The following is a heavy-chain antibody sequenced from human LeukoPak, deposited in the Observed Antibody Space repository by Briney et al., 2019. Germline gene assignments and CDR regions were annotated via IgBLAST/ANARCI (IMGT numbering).Heavy chain of an antibody. D-gene: IGHD3-16*01. CDR1: GFTFSDSS. Sequence: GGSLRLSCATSGFTFSDSSLHWVRQAPGKGLEWIGRVRSKANNCATMYAGSLKGRFTISRNDSKNTTFLHVNSLKTEDTAVYYCTRHHDDADTSSRGFDSGDPWGQGTLVTVSS. CDR3: TRHHDDADTSSRGFDSGDP. V-gene: IGHV3-73*01. CDR2: VRSKANNCAT. J-gene: IGHJ5*02.